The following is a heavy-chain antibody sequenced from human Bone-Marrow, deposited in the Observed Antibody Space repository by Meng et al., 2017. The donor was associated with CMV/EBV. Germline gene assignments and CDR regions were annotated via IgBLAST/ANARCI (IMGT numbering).Heavy chain of an antibody. J-gene: IGHJ4*02. CDR3: ARGVYYFDY. CDR1: GFTFSSYW. Sequence: LSLTCAASGFTFSSYWMHWVRQAPGKGLVWVSRINSDGSTTRYADSVKGRFTISRDNARNTLYLQMNSLRAEDTTVYYCARGVYYFDYWGQGTLVTVSS. V-gene: IGHV3-74*01. CDR2: INSDGSTT. D-gene: IGHD2-8*01.